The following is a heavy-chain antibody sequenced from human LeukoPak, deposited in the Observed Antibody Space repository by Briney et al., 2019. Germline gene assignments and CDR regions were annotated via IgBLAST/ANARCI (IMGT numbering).Heavy chain of an antibody. CDR1: GGTCSSYA. CDR3: ARVRGSRYGYGP. CDR2: IIPIFGTA. J-gene: IGHJ4*02. Sequence: GSSVKLSCKASGGTCSSYAISWVRQAPGQGLEWMGGIIPIFGTANYAQKFQGRVTITTDESTRTAYMELSSLRSEDTAVYYCARVRGSRYGYGPWGQGTLVTVSS. V-gene: IGHV1-69*05. D-gene: IGHD5-18*01.